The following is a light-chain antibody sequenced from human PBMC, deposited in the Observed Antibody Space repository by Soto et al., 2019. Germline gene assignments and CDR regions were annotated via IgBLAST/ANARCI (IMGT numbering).Light chain of an antibody. CDR1: NSNLGADYD. V-gene: IGLV1-40*01. J-gene: IGLJ2*01. CDR2: TNN. CDR3: QSYDNSLSAVV. Sequence: QSALTQPPSVSGAPGQRITISCAGSNSNLGADYDVHWYQHLPGAAPKLLIYTNNNRPSGVPERFSASKSGASASLTITGLQAEDEADYYCQSYDNSLSAVVFGGGTKLTVL.